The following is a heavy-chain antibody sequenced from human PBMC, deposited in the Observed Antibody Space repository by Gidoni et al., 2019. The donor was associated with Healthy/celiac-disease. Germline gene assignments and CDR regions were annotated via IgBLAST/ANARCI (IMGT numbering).Heavy chain of an antibody. D-gene: IGHD3-3*02. CDR3: ARGSLGASN. J-gene: IGHJ4*02. V-gene: IGHV4-59*09. Sequence: NYNPSLKSRVTISVDTSKNQFSLKLSSVTAADTAVYYCARGSLGASNWGQGTLVTVSS.